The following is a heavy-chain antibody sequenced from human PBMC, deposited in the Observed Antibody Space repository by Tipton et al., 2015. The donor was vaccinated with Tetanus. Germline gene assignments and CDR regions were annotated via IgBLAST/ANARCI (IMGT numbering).Heavy chain of an antibody. CDR2: TCHTGGT. Sequence: TLSLTCAVSGVSIRNGGYSWSWIRQPPGKGLEWIGYTCHTGGTYYNPSLKSRVTISVDRSNNQYSLELTSVTAADTAVYYCARAPYNSPGKYYFDYWGQGTLVTVSS. D-gene: IGHD1-1*01. CDR1: GVSIRNGGYS. J-gene: IGHJ4*02. V-gene: IGHV4-30-2*01. CDR3: ARAPYNSPGKYYFDY.